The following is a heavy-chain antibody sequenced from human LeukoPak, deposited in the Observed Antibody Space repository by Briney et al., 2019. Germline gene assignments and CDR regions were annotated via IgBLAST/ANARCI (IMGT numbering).Heavy chain of an antibody. Sequence: PSETLSLTCTVSGGSISSSSYYWGWIRQPPGKGLEWIGSIYYSGSTYYNPSLKSRVTISVDTSKNQFSLKLSSVTAADTAVYYCARDQKYYYDSSGHPLVYWGQGTLVTVSS. CDR2: IYYSGST. J-gene: IGHJ4*02. D-gene: IGHD3-22*01. CDR3: ARDQKYYYDSSGHPLVY. CDR1: GGSISSSSYY. V-gene: IGHV4-39*07.